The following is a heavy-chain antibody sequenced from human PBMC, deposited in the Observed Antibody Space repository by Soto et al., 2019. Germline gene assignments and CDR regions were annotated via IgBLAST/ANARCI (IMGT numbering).Heavy chain of an antibody. V-gene: IGHV3-20*04. CDR2: INWNGGST. CDR1: GFTFDDYG. J-gene: IGHJ6*02. D-gene: IGHD2-2*01. CDR3: ARAGADCSSTICYGHYDYYGMDV. Sequence: EVQLVESGGGVVRPGGSLRLSCAASGFTFDDYGMSWVRQAPGKGLEWVSGINWNGGSTGSAVSVKGRFTISRDNAKNSLYLQMNSLRAEDTSLYYCARAGADCSSTICYGHYDYYGMDVWIQGTTVTVSS.